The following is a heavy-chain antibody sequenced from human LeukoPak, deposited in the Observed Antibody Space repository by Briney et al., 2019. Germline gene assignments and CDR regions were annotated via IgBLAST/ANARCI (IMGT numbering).Heavy chain of an antibody. J-gene: IGHJ6*03. Sequence: PSETLSLTCTVSGGSISSYYWSWIRQPPGKGLEWIGYIYYSGSTNYNPSLKSRVTISVDTSKNQFSLKLSSVTAADTAVYYCARGVTGDLPPYYYYYMDVWAKGPRSPSP. V-gene: IGHV4-59*01. D-gene: IGHD7-27*01. CDR1: GGSISSYY. CDR3: ARGVTGDLPPYYYYYMDV. CDR2: IYYSGST.